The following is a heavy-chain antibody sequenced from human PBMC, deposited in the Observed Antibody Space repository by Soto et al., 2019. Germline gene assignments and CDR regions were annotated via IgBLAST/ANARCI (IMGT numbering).Heavy chain of an antibody. CDR3: ARDLNIAAAGKNYGMDV. CDR2: IYYSGST. D-gene: IGHD6-13*01. CDR1: GGSISSGGYY. V-gene: IGHV4-31*03. Sequence: SETLSLTRTVSGGSISSGGYYWSWIRQHPGKGLEWIGYIYYSGSTYYNPSLKSRVTISVDTSKNQFSLKLSSVTAADTAVYYCARDLNIAAAGKNYGMDVWGQGTTVTVSS. J-gene: IGHJ6*02.